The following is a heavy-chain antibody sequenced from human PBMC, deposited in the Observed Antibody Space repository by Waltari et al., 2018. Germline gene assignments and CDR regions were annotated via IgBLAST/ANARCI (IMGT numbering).Heavy chain of an antibody. CDR1: GDSIPSSNYY. CDR3: ARTFMVRTIRSRGWFDP. D-gene: IGHD3-10*01. V-gene: IGHV4-39*02. J-gene: IGHJ5*02. CDR2: VYYTGGS. Sequence: QLQLQESGPRLVKPSETLSLTCSVSGDSIPSSNYYWAWIRQPPGMRLDWIGSVYYTGGSYYKASHKSGLAISVDTSKNYCSLSLSSVTATDTAIYFCARTFMVRTIRSRGWFDPWGQGTLVTVSS.